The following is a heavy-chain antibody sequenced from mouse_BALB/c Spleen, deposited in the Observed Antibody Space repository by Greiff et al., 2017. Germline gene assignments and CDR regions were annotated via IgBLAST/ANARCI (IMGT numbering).Heavy chain of an antibody. D-gene: IGHD2-4*01. Sequence: EVQLQQSGPGLVKPSQSLSLTCTVTGYSITSDYAWNWIRQFPGNKLEWMGYISYSGSTSYNPSLKSRISITRDTSKNQFFLQLNSVTTEDTATYYCARPIYYDYDSFAYWGQGTLVTVSA. CDR1: GYSITSDYA. CDR2: ISYSGST. CDR3: ARPIYYDYDSFAY. J-gene: IGHJ3*01. V-gene: IGHV3-2*02.